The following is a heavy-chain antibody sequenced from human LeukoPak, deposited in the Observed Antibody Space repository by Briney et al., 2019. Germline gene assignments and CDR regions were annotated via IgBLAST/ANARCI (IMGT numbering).Heavy chain of an antibody. CDR2: INHRRST. D-gene: IGHD3-22*01. CDR3: ARGINMMWGAFDI. Sequence: SETLSLTCAVYGVSFSGYYWSWIRQPPGKGLEWIGEINHRRSTNYNPSLKSRVTMSVDTSKNQFSLNLSSVTAADTAVYYCARGINMMWGAFDIRGQGTMVTVSS. CDR1: GVSFSGYY. V-gene: IGHV4-34*01. J-gene: IGHJ3*02.